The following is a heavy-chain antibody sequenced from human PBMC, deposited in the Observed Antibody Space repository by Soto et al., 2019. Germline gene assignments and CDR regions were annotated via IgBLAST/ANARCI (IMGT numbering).Heavy chain of an antibody. J-gene: IGHJ4*02. V-gene: IGHV4-4*02. D-gene: IGHD6-19*01. CDR3: ARGGWKLFDY. CDR1: GGSISSTNL. CDR2: IYHSGST. Sequence: SETLSLTCAVSGGSISSTNLWSWVRQPPGKGLEWIGEIYHSGSTKYNPSLKSRVTISVDTSKNQFSLKLSSVTAADTAVYYCARGGWKLFDYWGQRTLVTVSS.